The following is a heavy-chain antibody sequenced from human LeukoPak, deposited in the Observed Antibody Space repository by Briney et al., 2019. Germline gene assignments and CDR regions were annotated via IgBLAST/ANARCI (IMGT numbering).Heavy chain of an antibody. V-gene: IGHV3-73*01. J-gene: IGHJ4*02. Sequence: GGSLRLSCAASGFTFSGSDIHWVRQTTGKGLEWVGRIRSETDSFATAYAAAVKGRFTISRDDSKNTAYLEVNSLQTEDTAVYYCSRLLPGVTTLDYWGQGTLVTVSA. CDR2: IRSETDSFAT. D-gene: IGHD4-11*01. CDR1: GFTFSGSD. CDR3: SRLLPGVTTLDY.